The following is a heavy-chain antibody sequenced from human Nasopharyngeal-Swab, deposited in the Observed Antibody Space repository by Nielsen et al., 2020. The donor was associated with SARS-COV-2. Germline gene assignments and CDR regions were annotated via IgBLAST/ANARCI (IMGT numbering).Heavy chain of an antibody. V-gene: IGHV4-34*01. CDR2: VNHGGDT. CDR3: ARGLSGIVPAPILGLGPYYSYYYMDV. CDR1: GGSFSGHQ. J-gene: IGHJ6*03. D-gene: IGHD2-2*01. Sequence: GSLRLSCAVYGGSFSGHQWSWVRQPPGKGLEWIGEVNHGGDTNYNPSLKSRVTISVATSKNQFSLKLSSVTAADTAVYYCARGLSGIVPAPILGLGPYYSYYYMDVWGKGTTVTVSS.